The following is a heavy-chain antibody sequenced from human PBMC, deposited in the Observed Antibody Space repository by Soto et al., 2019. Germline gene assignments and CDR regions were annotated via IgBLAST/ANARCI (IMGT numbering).Heavy chain of an antibody. D-gene: IGHD5-18*01. J-gene: IGHJ4*02. Sequence: EASVKVSCKVSGYTLTELSMHWVRQAPGKGLEWMGGFDPEDGETIYAQRFQGRVTMTEDTSTDTAYMELSSLRSEDTAVYYCATVIGIQLWLRSAYYFDYWGQGTLVNVSS. CDR2: FDPEDGET. CDR1: GYTLTELS. CDR3: ATVIGIQLWLRSAYYFDY. V-gene: IGHV1-24*01.